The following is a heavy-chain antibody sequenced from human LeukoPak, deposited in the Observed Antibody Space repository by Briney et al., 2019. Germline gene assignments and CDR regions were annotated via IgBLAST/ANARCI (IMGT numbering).Heavy chain of an antibody. CDR1: GYSFTTYR. Sequence: PGESLKISCKGSGYSFTTYRIGWLRQRPGKGLEWMAIIYPADSGTKYSPSLQDQVTISVDKSISTAYLQWSSLKASDSAMYYCARQRIAGYYFDYWGQGTLVTVSS. CDR2: IYPADSGT. D-gene: IGHD6-13*01. CDR3: ARQRIAGYYFDY. J-gene: IGHJ4*02. V-gene: IGHV5-51*01.